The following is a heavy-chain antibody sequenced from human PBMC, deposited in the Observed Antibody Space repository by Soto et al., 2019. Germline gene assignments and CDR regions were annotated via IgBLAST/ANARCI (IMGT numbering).Heavy chain of an antibody. CDR2: IGGTGGTT. CDR3: AKEISYDSGS. CDR1: GLTFSTSA. Sequence: GGSLRLSCAASGLTFSTSAMNWVRQAPGKGLEWVSAIGGTGGTTYYADSVKGRFTISRDNSKNTLYLEMNSLRVEDTAVYYCAKEISYDSGSWGQGTLVTVSS. J-gene: IGHJ4*02. D-gene: IGHD3-10*01. V-gene: IGHV3-23*01.